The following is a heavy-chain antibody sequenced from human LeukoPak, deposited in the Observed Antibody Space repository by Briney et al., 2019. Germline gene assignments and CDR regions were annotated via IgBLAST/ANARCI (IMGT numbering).Heavy chain of an antibody. V-gene: IGHV3-23*01. D-gene: IGHD6-19*01. CDR2: ISGSGGST. CDR1: GFTFSSYA. J-gene: IGHJ4*02. CDR3: AKDEQWLPYFDY. Sequence: GGSLRLSCAASGFTFSSYAMSWVRQAPGKGLEWVSTISGSGGSTYYADSVKGRFTISRDNSKNTLYLQMHSLRAEDTAVCYCAKDEQWLPYFDYWGQGTLVTVSS.